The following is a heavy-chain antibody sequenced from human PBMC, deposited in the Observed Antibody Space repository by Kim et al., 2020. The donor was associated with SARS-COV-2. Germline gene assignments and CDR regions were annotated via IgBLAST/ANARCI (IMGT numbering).Heavy chain of an antibody. CDR3: ARDHCTSTSCYELEYYGMDV. J-gene: IGHJ6*02. V-gene: IGHV1-2*02. CDR2: INPNSGGT. Sequence: ASVKVSCKASGYTFTGYYMHWVRQAPGQGLEWMGWINPNSGGTEYAQKFQGRVTMTRDTSISTAYMELIRLRSDDTAVYYCARDHCTSTSCYELEYYGMDVWGQGTTVTVSS. D-gene: IGHD2-2*01. CDR1: GYTFTGYY.